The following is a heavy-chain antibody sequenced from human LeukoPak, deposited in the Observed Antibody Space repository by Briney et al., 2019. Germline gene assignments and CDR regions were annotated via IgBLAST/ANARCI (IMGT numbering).Heavy chain of an antibody. V-gene: IGHV4-59*08. D-gene: IGHD3-10*01. CDR1: VGSISSYY. Sequence: SETRSLTCPVSVGSISSYYGSWIRQPPGKGLEGIGYMYYSGSTKYNPSLKSRVTISVDTSKNQFSLRLSSVTAADTAVYYCARHLRGVIPHFDYWGQGNLVTVSS. CDR2: MYYSGST. J-gene: IGHJ4*02. CDR3: ARHLRGVIPHFDY.